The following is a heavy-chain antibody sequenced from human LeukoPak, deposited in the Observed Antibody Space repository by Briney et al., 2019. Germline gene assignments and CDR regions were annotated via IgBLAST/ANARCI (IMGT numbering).Heavy chain of an antibody. CDR3: ARADYGDYGVDY. D-gene: IGHD4-17*01. J-gene: IGHJ4*02. Sequence: PGGSPRLSCAASGFASSSSNLNWFRQAPGKGLEWVSSITSYGHTYYPDSLQGRFSISRDNAKNSLYLQMISLRAEDTAIYYCARADYGDYGVDYWGQGTLVTVSS. CDR1: GFASSSSN. V-gene: IGHV3-21*01. CDR2: ITSYGHT.